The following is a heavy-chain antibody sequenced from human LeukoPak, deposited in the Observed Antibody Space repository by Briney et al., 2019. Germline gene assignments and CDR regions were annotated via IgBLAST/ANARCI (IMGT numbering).Heavy chain of an antibody. CDR1: GGSISSYY. Sequence: PSETLSLTCTVSGGSISSYYWSWIRQPPGKGLEWIGYIYYSGSTNYNPSLTSRVTISVDTSKNQFSLKLSSVTAADTAVYYCARVSRGYFDLWGRGTLVTVSS. CDR2: IYYSGST. V-gene: IGHV4-59*01. J-gene: IGHJ2*01. CDR3: ARVSRGYFDL.